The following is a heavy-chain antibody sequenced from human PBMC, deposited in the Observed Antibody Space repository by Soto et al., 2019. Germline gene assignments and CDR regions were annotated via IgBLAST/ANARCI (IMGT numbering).Heavy chain of an antibody. CDR2: MNPNSGNT. CDR3: ARTGSGGCYDY. CDR1: GYTFTSYD. J-gene: IGHJ4*02. Sequence: QVQLVQSGAEVKKPGASVKVSCKASGYTFTSYDINWVRQATGQGLEWMGWMNPNSGNTDYAQKFQGRVTMDRNTAEGTADMAMISMRSPDTAVYYCARTGSGGCYDYWGQGTLVTVSS. D-gene: IGHD2-15*01. V-gene: IGHV1-8*01.